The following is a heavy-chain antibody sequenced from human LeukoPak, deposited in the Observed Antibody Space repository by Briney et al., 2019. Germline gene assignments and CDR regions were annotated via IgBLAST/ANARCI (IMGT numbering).Heavy chain of an antibody. CDR1: GFTFSTSA. Sequence: GGSLRLSCEVFGFTFSTSAMSWVRQAPGKGLEWVANIKEDGSEKYYGDSVKGRFTISRDNAKNSLYLQMNSLRAEDTAVYYCARDSSGYQWGQGTLVTVSS. J-gene: IGHJ4*02. CDR2: IKEDGSEK. CDR3: ARDSSGYQ. V-gene: IGHV3-7*01. D-gene: IGHD3-22*01.